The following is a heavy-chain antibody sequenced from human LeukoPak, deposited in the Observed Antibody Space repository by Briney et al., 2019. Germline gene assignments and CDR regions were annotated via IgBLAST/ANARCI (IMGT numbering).Heavy chain of an antibody. Sequence: SETLSLTCTVSGGSTSGYFWSWIRQPAGKGLEWIGRIYSSGINNYNPSLKGRVTMSLDTSKNQFSLKLSSVTAADTAVYYCARTTTVVTYFDYWGQGTLVTVSS. CDR3: ARTTTVVTYFDY. J-gene: IGHJ4*02. D-gene: IGHD4-23*01. CDR1: GGSTSGYF. CDR2: IYSSGIN. V-gene: IGHV4-4*07.